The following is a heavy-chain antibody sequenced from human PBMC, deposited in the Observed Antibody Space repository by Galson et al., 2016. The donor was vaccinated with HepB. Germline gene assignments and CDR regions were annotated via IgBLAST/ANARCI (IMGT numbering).Heavy chain of an antibody. Sequence: SLRLSCAASGFTFSNYAVSWVRQAPGKGLEWVSRISGGGGSTHYADPVKGRFTISRENSKNTLYLQMNSLRAEDTAAYYCAKETYYDFLSGYYSNYYYGVDAWGQGTTVTVSS. CDR2: ISGGGGST. D-gene: IGHD3-3*01. V-gene: IGHV3-23*01. CDR1: GFTFSNYA. CDR3: AKETYYDFLSGYYSNYYYGVDA. J-gene: IGHJ6*02.